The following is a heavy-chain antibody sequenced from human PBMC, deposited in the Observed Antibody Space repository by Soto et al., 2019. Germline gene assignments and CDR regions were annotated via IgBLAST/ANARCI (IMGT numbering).Heavy chain of an antibody. CDR2: IYYSGST. CDR3: ARNNYDFWSGYSGGDNWFDP. Sequence: FETLSLPCTVFGGPISSYYWSRIRQPPGKGLEWIGYIYYSGSTNYNPSLKSRVTISVDTSKNQFSLKLSSVTAADTAVYYCARNNYDFWSGYSGGDNWFDPWGQGTLVTVSS. J-gene: IGHJ5*02. CDR1: GGPISSYY. D-gene: IGHD3-3*01. V-gene: IGHV4-59*01.